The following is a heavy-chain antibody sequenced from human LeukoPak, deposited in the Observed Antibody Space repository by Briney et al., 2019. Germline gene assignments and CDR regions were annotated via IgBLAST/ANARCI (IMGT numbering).Heavy chain of an antibody. CDR1: GGSFSGYY. D-gene: IGHD3-16*02. CDR2: INHSGST. V-gene: IGHV4-34*01. Sequence: SSETLSLTCAVYGGSFSGYYWSWIRQPPGKGLEWIGEINHSGSTNYNPSLKSRVTMSVDTSKNQFSLKLSSVTAADTAVYYCARRATYYDYVWGSYPGYYYYYMDVWGKGTTVTVSS. CDR3: ARRATYYDYVWGSYPGYYYYYMDV. J-gene: IGHJ6*03.